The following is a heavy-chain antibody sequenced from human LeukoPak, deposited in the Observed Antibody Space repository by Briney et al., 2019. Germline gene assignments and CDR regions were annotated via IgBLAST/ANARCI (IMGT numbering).Heavy chain of an antibody. CDR2: ISGNSGST. V-gene: IGHV3-23*01. CDR1: GFIFSNAW. D-gene: IGHD2-2*01. Sequence: GGSLRLSCAGSGFIFSNAWMSWVRQAPGKGLEWLSGISGNSGSTYYADSVKGRFTISRDNSKNTLYLQMNSLRAEDTAIYYCAKDVVVVPAHYFDYWGQGTLVTVSS. J-gene: IGHJ4*02. CDR3: AKDVVVVPAHYFDY.